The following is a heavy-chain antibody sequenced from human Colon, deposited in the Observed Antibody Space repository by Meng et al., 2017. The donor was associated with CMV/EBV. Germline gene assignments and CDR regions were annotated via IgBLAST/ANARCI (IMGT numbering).Heavy chain of an antibody. CDR1: GFTFSSYE. Sequence: GESLKISCAVSGFTFSSYEIIWVRQAPGKGLEWVSYISDGGSVMHYADSVMGRFTISRDNAKGSLFLQMNSLRAEATSIYYCARRLPYYGMDVWGQGTTVTVSS. J-gene: IGHJ6*02. CDR2: ISDGGSVM. CDR3: ARRLPYYGMDV. V-gene: IGHV3-48*03.